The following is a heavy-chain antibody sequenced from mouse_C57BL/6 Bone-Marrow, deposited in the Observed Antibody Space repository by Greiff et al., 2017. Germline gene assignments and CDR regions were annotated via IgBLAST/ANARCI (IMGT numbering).Heavy chain of an antibody. CDR2: INPSNGGT. V-gene: IGHV1-53*01. Sequence: QVQLQQPGTELVKPGDSVKLSCKASGYTFTSYWMHWVKQRPGQGLEWIGNINPSNGGTNYNEKFKSKATLTVDKSSSTAYLQISSLTSEDSAVYLCAREGICSYYGADWGKGTLVTVSA. D-gene: IGHD1-1*01. CDR3: AREGICSYYGAD. CDR1: GYTFTSYW. J-gene: IGHJ3*01.